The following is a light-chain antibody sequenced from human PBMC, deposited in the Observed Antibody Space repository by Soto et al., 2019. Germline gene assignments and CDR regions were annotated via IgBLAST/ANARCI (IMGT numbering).Light chain of an antibody. V-gene: IGKV3-20*01. CDR3: QQYGSSPRT. J-gene: IGKJ1*01. CDR1: QSVSSIY. Sequence: EIVLTQSPGTLSLSPGERATLSCRASQSVSSIYLAWYQQKPGQAPRLLIYAASSRATGVPDRFSGGGSGTDFTLTVSRLEPEDFAVYYCQQYGSSPRTFGQGTKVEMK. CDR2: AAS.